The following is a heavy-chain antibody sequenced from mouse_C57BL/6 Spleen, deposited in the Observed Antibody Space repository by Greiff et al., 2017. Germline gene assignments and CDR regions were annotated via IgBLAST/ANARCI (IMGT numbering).Heavy chain of an antibody. CDR3: ARGYDGYFTAFDY. V-gene: IGHV1-59*01. J-gene: IGHJ2*01. Sequence: QVQLQQPGAELVRPGTSVKLSCKASGYTFTSYWMHWVKQRPGQGLEWIGVIDPSDSYTNYNQKFKGKATLTVDTSSSTAYMQLSSLTSEDSAVYYCARGYDGYFTAFDYWGQGTTLTVSS. CDR2: IDPSDSYT. CDR1: GYTFTSYW. D-gene: IGHD2-3*01.